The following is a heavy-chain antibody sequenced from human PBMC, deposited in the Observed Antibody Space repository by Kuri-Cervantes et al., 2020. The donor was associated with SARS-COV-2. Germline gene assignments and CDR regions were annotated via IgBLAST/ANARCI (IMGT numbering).Heavy chain of an antibody. Sequence: GESLKIFCAASGFTFSSYAMGWVRQAPGKGLEWVSAISGSGGSTYYADSVKGRFTISRDNSKNTLYLQMNSLRAEDTAVYYCAKAYYDFWSGYYRGGYYFDYWGQGTLVTVSS. CDR3: AKAYYDFWSGYYRGGYYFDY. J-gene: IGHJ4*02. D-gene: IGHD3-3*01. V-gene: IGHV3-23*01. CDR2: ISGSGGST. CDR1: GFTFSSYA.